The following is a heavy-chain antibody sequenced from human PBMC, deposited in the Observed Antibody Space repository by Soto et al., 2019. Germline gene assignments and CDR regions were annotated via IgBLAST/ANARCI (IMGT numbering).Heavy chain of an antibody. V-gene: IGHV1-2*02. CDR1: GYTFTGYS. D-gene: IGHD6-6*01. J-gene: IGHJ4*02. CDR2: ISPNNGGT. Sequence: ASVKVSCKASGYTFTGYSLHWVRLAPGHGLEWMGWISPNNGGTKYAQNFQGRVTMTRDTSVTTAYLELSRLTSDDTAVYYCARRAAYSGSSQYQFDYWGQGTLVTVSS. CDR3: ARRAAYSGSSQYQFDY.